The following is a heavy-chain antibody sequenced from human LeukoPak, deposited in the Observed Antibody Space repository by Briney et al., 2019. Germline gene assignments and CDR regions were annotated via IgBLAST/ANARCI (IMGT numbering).Heavy chain of an antibody. CDR1: GFTFSGYD. CDR2: ISSSGGII. CDR3: ARDGRYCSTTSCPLAAFDY. D-gene: IGHD2-2*01. V-gene: IGHV3-48*03. J-gene: IGHJ4*02. Sequence: GGSLRLSCAASGFTFSGYDMNWVRQAPGKGLEWVSYISSSGGIIYYADSVKGRFTISRDNAKNSLSLQMNSLRAEDAAVYYCARDGRYCSTTSCPLAAFDYWGQGTLVTVSS.